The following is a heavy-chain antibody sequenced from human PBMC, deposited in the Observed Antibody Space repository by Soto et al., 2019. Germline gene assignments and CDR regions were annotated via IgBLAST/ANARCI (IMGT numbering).Heavy chain of an antibody. CDR3: ARDRLIAVTGLLHY. CDR1: GYPFTSYG. CDR2: ISAYNGKT. V-gene: IGHV1-18*01. J-gene: IGHJ4*02. Sequence: QVQLVQSGAEVKKPGASVKVSCKTSGYPFTSYGINWVRQAPGQGPEWMGWISAYNGKTSYTQKFQGRVTMTTDTSTSTAYMELRSLRSDDTAVYYCARDRLIAVTGLLHYWGQGTLLTVSS. D-gene: IGHD6-19*01.